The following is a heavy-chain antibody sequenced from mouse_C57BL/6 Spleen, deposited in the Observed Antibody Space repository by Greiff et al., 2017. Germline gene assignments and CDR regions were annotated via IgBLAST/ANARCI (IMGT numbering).Heavy chain of an antibody. V-gene: IGHV14-2*01. CDR3: ARGDYDYYAAIDY. Sequence: EVQLQQSGAELVKPGASVKLSCTASGFKFKDYYMHWVKQRTEQGLEWIGRIDPEDGATNYDPKFQGKATLTADTSSNTAYLQLSSLTSEDTAVYYCARGDYDYYAAIDYWGQGTLVTVS. J-gene: IGHJ4*01. CDR2: IDPEDGAT. D-gene: IGHD2-4*01. CDR1: GFKFKDYY.